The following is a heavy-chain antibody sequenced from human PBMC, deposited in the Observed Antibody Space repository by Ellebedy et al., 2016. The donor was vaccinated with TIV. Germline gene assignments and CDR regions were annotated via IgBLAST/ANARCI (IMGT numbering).Heavy chain of an antibody. V-gene: IGHV4-4*02. CDR3: ATLQLNWNDRVVWFDP. CDR2: IYHSGST. D-gene: IGHD1-1*01. J-gene: IGHJ5*02. Sequence: SETLSLXXAVSGGSISSSNWWSWVRQPPGKGLEWIGEIYHSGSTNYNPSLKSRVTISVDKSKNQFSLKLSSVTAADTAVYYCATLQLNWNDRVVWFDPWGQGTLVTVSS. CDR1: GGSISSSNW.